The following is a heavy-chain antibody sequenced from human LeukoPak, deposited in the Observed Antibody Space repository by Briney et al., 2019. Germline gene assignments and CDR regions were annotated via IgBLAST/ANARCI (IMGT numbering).Heavy chain of an antibody. J-gene: IGHJ6*02. V-gene: IGHV4-59*01. CDR2: IYYSGST. CDR3: ARGGGYDYVYYYYGMDV. CDR1: GGSISSYY. Sequence: SETLSLTCTVSGGSISSYYWSWIRQPPGKGLEWIGYIYYSGSTNYNPSLKSRVTISVDTSKNQFSLKLSSVTAADTAVYYCARGGGYDYVYYYYGMDVWGQGTTVTVSS. D-gene: IGHD5-12*01.